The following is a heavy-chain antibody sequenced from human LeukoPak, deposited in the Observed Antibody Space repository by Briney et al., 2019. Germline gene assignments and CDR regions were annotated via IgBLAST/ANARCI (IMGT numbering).Heavy chain of an antibody. CDR1: GGSIKTYY. CDR2: IYTSGST. V-gene: IGHV4-4*07. J-gene: IGHJ6*03. CDR3: ARDDTVTTNYYYYYYMDV. D-gene: IGHD4-17*01. Sequence: SETLSLTCSVSGGSIKTYYWSWIRQPAGKGLEWIGRIYTSGSTTYNPSLKSRVTMSVDTSKNQFSLKLNSVTAADTAVYYCARDDTVTTNYYYYYYMDVWGKGTTVTVSS.